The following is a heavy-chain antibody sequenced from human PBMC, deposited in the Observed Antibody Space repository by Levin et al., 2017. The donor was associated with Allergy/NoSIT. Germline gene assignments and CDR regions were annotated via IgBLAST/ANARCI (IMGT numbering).Heavy chain of an antibody. CDR2: ISDSASTI. D-gene: IGHD6-25*01. J-gene: IGHJ6*02. CDR3: ARVPYTSSGGYYGMDV. CDR1: GFTFSDYY. V-gene: IGHV3-11*01. Sequence: GESLKISCAASGFTFSDYYMTWIRQAPGKGLEWVSYISDSASTIYYADSVKGRFTISRDNAKKSLYLQMNSLRAEDTAVYYCARVPYTSSGGYYGMDVWGQGTTVTVS.